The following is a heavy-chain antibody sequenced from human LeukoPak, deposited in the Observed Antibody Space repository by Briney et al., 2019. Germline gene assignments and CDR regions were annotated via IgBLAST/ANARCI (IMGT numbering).Heavy chain of an antibody. J-gene: IGHJ4*02. V-gene: IGHV1-2*02. Sequence: ASVKVSCRASGYSFTGYFIHWVRQAPGQGLEWMGCIDPNSGDTKYAQKFQGRVSMPRDTSTRTAYMELSRLRSDDTAVYFCARSGSTGYSLDYWGQGTLVTVSS. CDR3: ARSGSTGYSLDY. CDR2: IDPNSGDT. CDR1: GYSFTGYF. D-gene: IGHD3-22*01.